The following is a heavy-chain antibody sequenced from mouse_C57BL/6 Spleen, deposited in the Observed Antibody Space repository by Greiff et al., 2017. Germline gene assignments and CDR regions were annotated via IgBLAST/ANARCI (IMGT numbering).Heavy chain of an antibody. CDR2: IDPSDSYT. CDR3: AISNCSAY. CDR1: GYTFSSYG. V-gene: IGHV1-50*01. Sequence: VQLLQPGAELVKPGASVKLSCKASGYTFSSYGMQWVKQGPGQGLEWIGEIDPSDSYTNYNQTFKGKATLTVDTSSSTAFLQLSSLTSEDSAIYYCAISNCSAYWGQGTLVTVSA. D-gene: IGHD2-5*01. J-gene: IGHJ3*01.